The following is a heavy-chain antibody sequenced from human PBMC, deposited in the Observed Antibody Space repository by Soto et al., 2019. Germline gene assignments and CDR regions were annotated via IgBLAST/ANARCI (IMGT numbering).Heavy chain of an antibody. CDR2: ISAYNGNT. Sequence: QVQLVQSGAEVKKPGASVKVSCKASGYTFTSYGISWVRQAPGQGLEWMGWISAYNGNTNYAQKPQGRVTMTTDTSTSTAYMDLRSLRSDDTAVYYCARVPPLYYYDSSGPHNWFDPWGQGTLVTVSS. D-gene: IGHD3-22*01. V-gene: IGHV1-18*04. CDR1: GYTFTSYG. J-gene: IGHJ5*02. CDR3: ARVPPLYYYDSSGPHNWFDP.